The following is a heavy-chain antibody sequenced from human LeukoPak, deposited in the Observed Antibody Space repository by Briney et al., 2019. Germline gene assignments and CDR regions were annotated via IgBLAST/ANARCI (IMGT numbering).Heavy chain of an antibody. CDR3: ARDQEGFDY. J-gene: IGHJ4*02. CDR1: GYTFTSYY. CDR2: INPSGGST. Sequence: ASVKVSCKASGYTFTSYYMNWVRQAPGQGLEWMGIINPSGGSTSYAQKFQGRVTVTRDTSTSTVHMELSGLRSEDTAVYYCARDQEGFDYWGQGTLVTVSS. V-gene: IGHV1-46*01.